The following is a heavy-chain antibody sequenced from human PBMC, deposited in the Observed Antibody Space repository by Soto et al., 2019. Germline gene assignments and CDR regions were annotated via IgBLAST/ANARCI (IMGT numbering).Heavy chain of an antibody. D-gene: IGHD6-13*01. Sequence: QVQLQESGPGLVKPSQTLSLTCTVSGGSISSGGYYWSWIRQHPGKGLEWIGYIYYSGSTYYKPSLKSRVNISVDTSKNQFALKLSSVTAADTAVYYCARDSRSSRLRYWGQGALVTVSS. J-gene: IGHJ4*02. CDR2: IYYSGST. CDR1: GGSISSGGYY. CDR3: ARDSRSSRLRY. V-gene: IGHV4-31*03.